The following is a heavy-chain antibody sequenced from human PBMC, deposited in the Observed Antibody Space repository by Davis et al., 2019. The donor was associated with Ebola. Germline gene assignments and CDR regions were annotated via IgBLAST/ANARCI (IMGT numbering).Heavy chain of an antibody. J-gene: IGHJ6*02. CDR1: GFTFSNSW. CDR3: ARGSRNMDV. CDR2: IKEDGSEK. V-gene: IGHV3-7*03. Sequence: GESLKISCAASGFTFSNSWMTWVRRAPGKGLEWVAKIKEDGSEKLEVDSVKGRFTISRDNAKDSLYLQMNSLRAEDTAVYYCARGSRNMDVWGQGTTVTVSS.